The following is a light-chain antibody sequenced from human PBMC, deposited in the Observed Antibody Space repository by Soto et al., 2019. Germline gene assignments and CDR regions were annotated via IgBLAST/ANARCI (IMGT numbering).Light chain of an antibody. V-gene: IGKV1-39*01. CDR3: QQSYTTPPYT. CDR2: GAS. J-gene: IGKJ2*01. CDR1: QSISNY. Sequence: DIQMTQSPSSLSASVGDRVTITCRASQSISNYLNWYQEKPGKAPKLLIYGASTLQSGVPSRFSGSGSGTDFPLTISSLQPEDFATYYCQQSYTTPPYTFGQGTKVEIK.